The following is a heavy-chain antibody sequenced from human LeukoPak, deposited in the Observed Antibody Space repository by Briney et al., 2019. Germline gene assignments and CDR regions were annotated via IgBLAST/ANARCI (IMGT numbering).Heavy chain of an antibody. CDR2: IYTSGST. D-gene: IGHD6-19*01. Sequence: PSETLSLTCTVSGGSISSYYWSWIRQPAGKGLEWIGRIYTSGSTNYNPSLKSRVTMSVDTSKNQFSLKLSSVTAADTAVYYCARDPSSGWYSWFDPWGQGTLVTVSS. CDR1: GGSISSYY. CDR3: ARDPSSGWYSWFDP. J-gene: IGHJ5*02. V-gene: IGHV4-4*07.